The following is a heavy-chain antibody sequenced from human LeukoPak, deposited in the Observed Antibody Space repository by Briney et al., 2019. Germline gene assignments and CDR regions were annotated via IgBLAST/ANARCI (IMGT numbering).Heavy chain of an antibody. Sequence: SETLSLTCTVSGGSISSYYWSWIRQPPGKGLEWIGYTYYSGSTNYNPSLKSRVTISVDTSKNQFSLKLSSVTAADTAVYYCASVSSWSKYYFDYWGQGTLVTVSS. CDR2: TYYSGST. V-gene: IGHV4-59*08. J-gene: IGHJ4*02. CDR1: GGSISSYY. D-gene: IGHD6-13*01. CDR3: ASVSSWSKYYFDY.